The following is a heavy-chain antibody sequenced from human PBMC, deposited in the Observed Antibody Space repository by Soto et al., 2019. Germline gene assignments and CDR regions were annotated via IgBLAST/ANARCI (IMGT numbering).Heavy chain of an antibody. CDR3: ARAPTYYCDASILRYFDY. Sequence: QVQLQQWGAGLLKPSETLSLTCAVYGGSFSGYYWWWIRQPPGKGLDWIREINHSGSTNYNPSLKSRVSIAVETSKNQLSMKLSSVTAADTAVYLCARAPTYYCDASILRYFDYWGQGTLVTVSS. V-gene: IGHV4-34*01. CDR2: INHSGST. D-gene: IGHD3-22*01. CDR1: GGSFSGYY. J-gene: IGHJ4*02.